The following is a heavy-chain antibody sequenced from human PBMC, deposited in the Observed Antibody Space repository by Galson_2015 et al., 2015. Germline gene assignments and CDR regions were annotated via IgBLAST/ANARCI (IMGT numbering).Heavy chain of an antibody. CDR1: GYTFASYG. J-gene: IGHJ5*02. V-gene: IGHV1-18*01. CDR2: ISAYNGNT. CDR3: ARDRYCSSTSCSAWPTRFDP. D-gene: IGHD2-2*01. Sequence: QSGAEVKKPGASVKVSCKASGYTFASYGISWVRQAPGQGLEWMGWISAYNGNTNYAQKLQGRVTMTTDTSTSTAYMELRSLRSDDTAVYYGARDRYCSSTSCSAWPTRFDPCGQATLVTASS.